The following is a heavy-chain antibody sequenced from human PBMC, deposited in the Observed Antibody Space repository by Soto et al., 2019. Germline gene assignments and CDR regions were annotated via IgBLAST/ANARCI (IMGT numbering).Heavy chain of an antibody. CDR1: GYTFTSYD. Sequence: QVQLVQSGAEVKKPGASVKVSCKASGYTFTSYDINWVRQATGQGLGWMGWMNPNSGNTGYAQKFQGRVTMTRNTSTSTAYMELSSLTSEATAVYYCARGELLWFGELLRWGQGTLVTVSS. D-gene: IGHD3-10*01. J-gene: IGHJ4*02. CDR3: ARGELLWFGELLR. CDR2: MNPNSGNT. V-gene: IGHV1-8*01.